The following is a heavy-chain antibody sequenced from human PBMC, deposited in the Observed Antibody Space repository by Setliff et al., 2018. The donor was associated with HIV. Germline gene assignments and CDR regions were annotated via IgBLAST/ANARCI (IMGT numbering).Heavy chain of an antibody. CDR1: GYTFTNYG. CDR2: ISAYNGNT. V-gene: IGHV1-18*01. J-gene: IGHJ6*03. Sequence: ASVNVSCKASGYTFTNYGISWVRQAPGQGLEWMGWISAYNGNTNYAQKIQGRVTMTTDTSTSTAYMELRSLRSDDTAVYYCARTASGSYEGPYYYYYMDVWGKGTTVTVS. CDR3: ARTASGSYEGPYYYYYMDV. D-gene: IGHD1-26*01.